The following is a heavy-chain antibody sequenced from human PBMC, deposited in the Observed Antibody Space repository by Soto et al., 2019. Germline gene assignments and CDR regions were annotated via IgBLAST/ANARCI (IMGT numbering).Heavy chain of an antibody. CDR1: GFTFSDHN. D-gene: IGHD2-15*01. Sequence: GGSLRLSCAASGFTFSDHNMDWVRQAPGKGLEWVGRTRDKANSYSIEYAASVKGRFTISRDDSKNSLYLQMNSLKTEDTAVYYCARVGPNCSGGSCYLNYFDYWGQGTLVTVSS. V-gene: IGHV3-72*01. J-gene: IGHJ4*02. CDR2: TRDKANSYSI. CDR3: ARVGPNCSGGSCYLNYFDY.